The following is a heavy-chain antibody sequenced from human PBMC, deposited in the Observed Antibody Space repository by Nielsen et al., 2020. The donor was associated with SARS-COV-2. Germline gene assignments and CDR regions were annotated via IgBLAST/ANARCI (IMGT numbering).Heavy chain of an antibody. J-gene: IGHJ1*01. D-gene: IGHD3-3*01. CDR1: GFTFSSYA. Sequence: GESLKISCAASGFTFSSYAMSWVRQAPGKGLEWVSAISGSGGSTYYADSVKGRFTISRDNSKNTLYLQMNSLRAEDTAVYYCAKRPDDCWSGYYKAAEYFQHWGQGTLVTVSS. CDR3: AKRPDDCWSGYYKAAEYFQH. V-gene: IGHV3-23*01. CDR2: ISGSGGST.